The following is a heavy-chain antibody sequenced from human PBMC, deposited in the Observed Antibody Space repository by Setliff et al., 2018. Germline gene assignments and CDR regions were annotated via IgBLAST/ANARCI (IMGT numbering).Heavy chain of an antibody. CDR1: GASIGSYI. Sequence: SETLSLTCTVSGASIGSYIWIWIRRPAGRGLEWIGRIYNSGNTNYNPSLKSRLTMSVDTSKNQISLKLSSVTAADTAVYYCARDRVVVGAGRRGYYFDYWGQGTLVTVSS. V-gene: IGHV4-4*07. J-gene: IGHJ4*02. CDR3: ARDRVVVGAGRRGYYFDY. D-gene: IGHD2-15*01. CDR2: IYNSGNT.